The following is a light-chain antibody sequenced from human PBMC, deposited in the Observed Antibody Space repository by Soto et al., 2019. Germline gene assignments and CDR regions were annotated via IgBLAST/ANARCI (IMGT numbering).Light chain of an antibody. Sequence: EIVLTQSPATLSLSPGERATLSCRASQSVSSYLAWYQQKPGQAPRLLIYDASNRATGIPARFSGSGSGTDFTLIISSLEPEDSAVYYCQQCSSWPRTFGQGTTVEIK. CDR1: QSVSSY. V-gene: IGKV3-11*01. CDR3: QQCSSWPRT. CDR2: DAS. J-gene: IGKJ1*01.